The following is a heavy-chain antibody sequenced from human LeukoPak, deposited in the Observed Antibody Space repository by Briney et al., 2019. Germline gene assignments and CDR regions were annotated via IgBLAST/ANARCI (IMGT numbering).Heavy chain of an antibody. D-gene: IGHD3-22*01. J-gene: IGHJ4*02. V-gene: IGHV3-7*01. CDR3: ARPLYYYDSSGSRPYYFDY. CDR1: GFTFSGYW. Sequence: GGSLRLTCAASGFTFSGYWMSWVRQAPGKGLEWVATIKEDGSQKYYVDSVKGRFTISRDNSKNTLYLQMGSLRAEDMAVYYCARPLYYYDSSGSRPYYFDYWGQGTLVTVSS. CDR2: IKEDGSQK.